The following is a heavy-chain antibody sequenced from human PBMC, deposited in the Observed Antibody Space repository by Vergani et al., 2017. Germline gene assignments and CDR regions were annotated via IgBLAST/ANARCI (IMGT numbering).Heavy chain of an antibody. CDR3: VRSRGVFDSTGYTFDY. J-gene: IGHJ4*02. Sequence: QVQLQESGPGLVKPAETLSLICSVSGFSIGYGYYWGWIRQPPGKGLQWIGSIFQSGTTYHNPSLKSRATLLVDTSKNQFSLKLTSVTAADTAVYYCVRSRGVFDSTGYTFDYWGQGTLVSVSS. V-gene: IGHV4-38-2*02. CDR1: GFSIGYGYY. D-gene: IGHD3-22*01. CDR2: IFQSGTT.